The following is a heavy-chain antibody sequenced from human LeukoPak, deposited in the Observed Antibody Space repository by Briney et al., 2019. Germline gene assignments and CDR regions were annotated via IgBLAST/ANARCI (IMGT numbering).Heavy chain of an antibody. Sequence: GGSLRLSCAASGFTFSNYEMTWVRQAPGKGLEWVSYISSTGNTINYADSVKGRFTISRDNAKNSLYLQMNSLRAEDTAIYYCARGLRASSAAWGQGTLVTVSS. CDR1: GFTFSNYE. CDR3: ARGLRASSAA. J-gene: IGHJ5*02. V-gene: IGHV3-48*03. D-gene: IGHD2-15*01. CDR2: ISSTGNTI.